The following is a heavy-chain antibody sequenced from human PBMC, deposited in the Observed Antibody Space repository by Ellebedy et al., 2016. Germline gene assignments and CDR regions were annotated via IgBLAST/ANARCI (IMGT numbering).Heavy chain of an antibody. CDR3: ARFIRRVGSYYFDY. J-gene: IGHJ4*02. V-gene: IGHV4-59*08. CDR1: GGSISSYY. D-gene: IGHD1-26*01. CDR2: IYYSGST. Sequence: SETLFLTCTVSGGSISSYYWSWIRQPPGKGLEWIGYIYYSGSTNYNPSLKSRVTISVDTSKNQFSLKLSSVTAADTAVYYRARFIRRVGSYYFDYWGQGTLVTVSS.